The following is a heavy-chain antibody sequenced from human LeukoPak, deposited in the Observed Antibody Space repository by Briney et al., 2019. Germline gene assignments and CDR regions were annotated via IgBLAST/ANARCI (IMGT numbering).Heavy chain of an antibody. CDR3: ARDDYYYDSSGYYRVFDY. CDR2: ISYDGSNK. CDR1: GFTVSNNY. V-gene: IGHV3-30-3*01. D-gene: IGHD3-22*01. Sequence: PGGSLRLSCAASGFTVSNNYMSWVRQAPGKGLEWVAIISYDGSNKYYADSVKGRFTISRDNSKNTLYLQMNSLRAEDTAVFYCARDDYYYDSSGYYRVFDYWGQGTLVTVSS. J-gene: IGHJ4*02.